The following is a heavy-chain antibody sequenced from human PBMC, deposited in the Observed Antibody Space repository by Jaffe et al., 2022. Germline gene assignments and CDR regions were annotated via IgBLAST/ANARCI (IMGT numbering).Heavy chain of an antibody. CDR2: ISWDGGST. J-gene: IGHJ4*02. CDR3: AKDIAPYYDYIWGSYRPFDY. CDR1: GFTFDDYT. D-gene: IGHD3-16*02. V-gene: IGHV3-43*01. Sequence: EVQLVESGGVVVQPGGSLRLSCAASGFTFDDYTMHWVRQAPGKGLEWVSLISWDGGSTYYADSVKGRFTISRDNSKNSLYLQMNSLRTEDTALYYCAKDIAPYYDYIWGSYRPFDYWGQGTLVTVSS.